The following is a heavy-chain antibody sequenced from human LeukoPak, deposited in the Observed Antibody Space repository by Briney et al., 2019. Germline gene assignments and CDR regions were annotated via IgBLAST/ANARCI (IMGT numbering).Heavy chain of an antibody. Sequence: PGGSLRLSCAASGFPFSDYAMGWVRQAPGKGLEWISGVAGNGITTHAADSVKGRFTTSRDNSQDTLHLQMNSLRVEDTAVYYCAKTPFHNWGLWNYLDSWGQGTLVTVSS. CDR2: VAGNGITT. CDR1: GFPFSDYA. V-gene: IGHV3-23*01. CDR3: AKTPFHNWGLWNYLDS. D-gene: IGHD7-27*01. J-gene: IGHJ4*02.